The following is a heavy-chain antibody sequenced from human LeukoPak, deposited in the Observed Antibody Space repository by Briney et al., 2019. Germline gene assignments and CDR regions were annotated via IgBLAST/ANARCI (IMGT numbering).Heavy chain of an antibody. V-gene: IGHV4-34*01. CDR1: GGSFSGYY. J-gene: IGHJ3*02. CDR3: ARKLRHDAFDI. CDR2: INHSGST. Sequence: PSETLSLTCAVYGGSFSGYYWSWIRQPPGKGLEWIGEINHSGSTSYNPSLKSRVTISADKSISTAYLQWSSLKASDTAMYYCARKLRHDAFDIWGQGTMVTVSS. D-gene: IGHD4-17*01.